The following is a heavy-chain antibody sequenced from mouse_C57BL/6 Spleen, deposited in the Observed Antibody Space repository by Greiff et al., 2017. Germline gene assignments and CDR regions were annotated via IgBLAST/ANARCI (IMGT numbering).Heavy chain of an antibody. CDR2: IDPNSGGT. D-gene: IGHD1-1*01. CDR3: ARGDYYGSSYGYYAMDY. J-gene: IGHJ4*01. Sequence: QVQLQQPGAELVKPGASVKLSCKASGYTFTSYWTHWVKQRPGRGLEWNGRIDPNSGGTKYNEKFKSKATLTVDKPSSTAYMQLSSLTSEDSAVYYCARGDYYGSSYGYYAMDYWGQGTSVTVSS. V-gene: IGHV1-72*01. CDR1: GYTFTSYW.